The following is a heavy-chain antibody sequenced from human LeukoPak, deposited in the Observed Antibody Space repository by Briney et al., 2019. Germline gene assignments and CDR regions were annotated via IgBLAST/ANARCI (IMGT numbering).Heavy chain of an antibody. V-gene: IGHV3-23*01. CDR3: AKDLLIGVIKNFDY. Sequence: PGRSLRLSCAASGFTFSSYAMHWVRQAPGKGLEWVSSLTADGITIFYADSVRGRFTISRDNSKNTLFLQMDDLRAEDTALYYCAKDLLIGVIKNFDYWGQGTLVSVSP. D-gene: IGHD3-3*01. CDR1: GFTFSSYA. CDR2: LTADGITI. J-gene: IGHJ4*02.